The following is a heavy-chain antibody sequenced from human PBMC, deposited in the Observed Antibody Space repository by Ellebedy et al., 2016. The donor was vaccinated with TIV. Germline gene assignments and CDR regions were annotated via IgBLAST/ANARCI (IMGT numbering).Heavy chain of an antibody. CDR1: GFTFSSYA. J-gene: IGHJ6*02. CDR3: AKVPAFYHYDMDV. V-gene: IGHV3-23*01. D-gene: IGHD2-2*01. Sequence: GGSLRLXXAASGFTFSSYAMSWVRQAPGKGLEWVSAISGSGGSTYYADSVKGRFTISRDNSKNTLYLQMNSLRAEDTAIYYCAKVPAFYHYDMDVWGQGTTVTVSS. CDR2: ISGSGGST.